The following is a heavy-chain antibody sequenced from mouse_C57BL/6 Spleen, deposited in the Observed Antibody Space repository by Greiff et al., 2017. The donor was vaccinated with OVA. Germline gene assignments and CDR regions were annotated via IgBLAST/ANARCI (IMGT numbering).Heavy chain of an antibody. CDR2: INPNNGGT. Sequence: EVQLQQSGPELVKPGASVKISCKASGYTFTDYYMNWVKQSPGKSLEWIGDINPNNGGTSYNQKFKGKATLTVDKSSSTAYMERRSLTSEDSAVYYCARRGFPYYCDYWGQGTTLTVSS. V-gene: IGHV1-26*01. J-gene: IGHJ2*01. CDR1: GYTFTDYY. CDR3: ARRGFPYYCDY.